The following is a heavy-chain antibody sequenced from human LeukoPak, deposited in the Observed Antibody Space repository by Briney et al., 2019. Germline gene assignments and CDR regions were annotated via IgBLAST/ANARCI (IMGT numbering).Heavy chain of an antibody. J-gene: IGHJ4*02. CDR1: GFTFDDYA. CDR3: ARGYSSGWYPDY. CDR2: ISWNSGSI. D-gene: IGHD6-19*01. Sequence: GRSLRLSCAASGFTFDDYAMHWVRQAPGKGLEWVSGISWNSGSIGYADSVKGRFTISRDNAKNFLYLQMNSLRAEDTAVYYCARGYSSGWYPDYWGQGTLVTVSS. V-gene: IGHV3-9*01.